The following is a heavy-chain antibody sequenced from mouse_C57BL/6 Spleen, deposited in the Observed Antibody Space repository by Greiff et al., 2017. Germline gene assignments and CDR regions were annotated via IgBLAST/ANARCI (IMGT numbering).Heavy chain of an antibody. J-gene: IGHJ4*01. V-gene: IGHV5-4*01. CDR1: GFTFSSYA. D-gene: IGHD2-1*01. Sequence: EVHLVESGGGLVKPGGSLKLSCAASGFTFSSYAMSWVRQTPEKRLEWVATISDGGSYTYYPDNVKGRFTISRDNAKNNLYLQMSHLKSEDTAMYYCAREGSLLWYSTRNAMDYWGQGTSVTVSS. CDR2: ISDGGSYT. CDR3: AREGSLLWYSTRNAMDY.